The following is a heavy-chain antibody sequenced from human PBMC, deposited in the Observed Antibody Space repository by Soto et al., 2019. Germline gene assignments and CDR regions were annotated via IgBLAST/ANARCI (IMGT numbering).Heavy chain of an antibody. CDR1: GFTFSSCS. J-gene: IGHJ6*03. CDR3: WGGTTSYYYMDV. CDR2: ISSSSSTI. V-gene: IGHV3-48*01. D-gene: IGHD1-1*01. Sequence: GGSLRLSCAASGFTFSSCSMNWVRQAPGKGLEWVSYISSSSSTIYYADSVKGRFTISRDNAKNSLYLQMNSLRAEDTAVEDLWGGTTSYYYMDVWGKGTTVTVAS.